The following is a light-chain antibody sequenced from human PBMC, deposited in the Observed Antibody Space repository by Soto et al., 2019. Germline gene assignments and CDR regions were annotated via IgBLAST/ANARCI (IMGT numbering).Light chain of an antibody. J-gene: IGKJ1*01. CDR3: QQYATSPWT. CDR2: DAS. Sequence: DIQMTQSPCTLSASVGDRVTITCRASQSISSWLAWYQQKPGKAPKLLIYDASSLESGVPSRFSGSGSGTDFTLTISRLDPEDSAVYYCQQYATSPWTFGQGTKVDIK. CDR1: QSISSW. V-gene: IGKV1-5*01.